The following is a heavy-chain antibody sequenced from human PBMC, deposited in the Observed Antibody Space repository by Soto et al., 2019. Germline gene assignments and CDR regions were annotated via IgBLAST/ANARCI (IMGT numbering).Heavy chain of an antibody. Sequence: PGGSLRLSCAASGFTFRTYAMTWVRQAPGKGLEWVSGISGGGGSTYYADSVKGRFTISRDNSKNTLYLQMNNLRAEDTAIYYCAKDRDYDNNGYYSGYAFHIWGPATMVTVS. V-gene: IGHV3-23*01. CDR2: ISGGGGST. J-gene: IGHJ3*02. D-gene: IGHD3-22*01. CDR3: AKDRDYDNNGYYSGYAFHI. CDR1: GFTFRTYA.